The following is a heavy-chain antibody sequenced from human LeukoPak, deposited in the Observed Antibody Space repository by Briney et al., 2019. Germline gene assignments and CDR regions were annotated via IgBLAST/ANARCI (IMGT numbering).Heavy chain of an antibody. J-gene: IGHJ4*02. CDR1: GYTFTSYY. Sequence: ASVKVSCKASGYTFTSYYMHWVRQAPGQGLEWMGWIKPNGGGTKYAQKFKGRVTMTRDTSISTAYMELSRLRSDDTAVYYCARDMDSGPDFFDYWGLGTLVTVSS. CDR3: ARDMDSGPDFFDY. CDR2: IKPNGGGT. V-gene: IGHV1-2*02. D-gene: IGHD1-26*01.